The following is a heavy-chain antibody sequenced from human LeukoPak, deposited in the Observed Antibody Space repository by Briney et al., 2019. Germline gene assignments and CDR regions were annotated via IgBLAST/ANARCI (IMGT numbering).Heavy chain of an antibody. CDR2: IYYSGST. V-gene: IGHV4-59*01. CDR1: GGSISSYY. D-gene: IGHD3-10*01. CDR3: ARARGSGRTRFDY. Sequence: KSSETLSLTCTVSGGSISSYYWNWIRQPPGKGLEWIGYIYYSGSTNYNPSLKSRVTISVDTSKNQFSLKLSSVTAADTAVYYCARARGSGRTRFDYWGQGTLVTVSS. J-gene: IGHJ4*02.